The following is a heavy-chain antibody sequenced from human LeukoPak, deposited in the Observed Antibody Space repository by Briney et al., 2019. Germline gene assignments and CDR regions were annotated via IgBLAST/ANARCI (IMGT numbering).Heavy chain of an antibody. Sequence: SETLPLTCAVYGGTFSGYYWSWIRQPPGKGLEWTGEINDSGSTYYNPSLKSRVTLSVDTSRNQFSLNLRSVTAADTAVYSCARLVSQTEPRFDSWGQGNLVIVSS. V-gene: IGHV4-34*01. D-gene: IGHD6-13*01. CDR1: GGTFSGYY. J-gene: IGHJ4*02. CDR2: INDSGST. CDR3: ARLVSQTEPRFDS.